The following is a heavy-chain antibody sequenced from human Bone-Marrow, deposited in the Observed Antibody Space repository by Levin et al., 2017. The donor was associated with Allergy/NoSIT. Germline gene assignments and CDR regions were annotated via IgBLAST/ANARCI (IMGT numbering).Heavy chain of an antibody. D-gene: IGHD6-13*01. Sequence: ASVKVSCTVSGSTFTDYYIHWIRQTPGQGLEWIGWIDPTRGDTKFAEKFHARVVLTMNSSISTAYMELGRLRFDDTALYYCARGGASSNDYWGQGTLVNVAS. CDR3: ARGGASSNDY. J-gene: IGHJ4*02. V-gene: IGHV1-2*02. CDR2: IDPTRGDT. CDR1: GSTFTDYY.